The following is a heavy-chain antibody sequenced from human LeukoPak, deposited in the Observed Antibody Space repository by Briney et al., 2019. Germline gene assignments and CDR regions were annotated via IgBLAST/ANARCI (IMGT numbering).Heavy chain of an antibody. D-gene: IGHD6-19*01. CDR1: GYTFTSYG. V-gene: IGHV1-69*04. CDR2: IIPILGIA. J-gene: IGHJ4*02. CDR3: AIHSGWYLISIDY. Sequence: SVRVSCKASGYTFTSYGISWVRQAPGQGLEWMGRIIPILGIANYAQKFQGRVTITADKSTSTAYMELSSLRSEDTAVYYCAIHSGWYLISIDYWGQGTLVTVSS.